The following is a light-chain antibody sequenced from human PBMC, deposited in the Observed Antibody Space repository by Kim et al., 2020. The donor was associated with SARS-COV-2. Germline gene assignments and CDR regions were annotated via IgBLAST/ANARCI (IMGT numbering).Light chain of an antibody. CDR3: QQYNSYLYT. J-gene: IGKJ2*01. CDR1: QSMSSL. Sequence: STCVGHSDPISWRASQSMSSLLAWYQQKPEKAPTLLIYDASSVESGVTSIFSGSGSGTEFTLTISSLQPDDFAAHYCQQYNSYLYTCGQGTKLEI. V-gene: IGKV1-5*01. CDR2: DAS.